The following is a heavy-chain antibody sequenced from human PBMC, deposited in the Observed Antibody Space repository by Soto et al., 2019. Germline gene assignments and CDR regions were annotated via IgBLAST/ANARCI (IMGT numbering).Heavy chain of an antibody. CDR2: IWYDGSIK. CDR3: ARDHGDGLDY. J-gene: IGHJ4*02. Sequence: QVQLVESGGGVVQPGRSLRLSCAASGFTFSSYGMHWVRQAPGKGLEGVAVIWYDGSIKYYSDSVKGRFTISRDNSKNTLYLQMNSLRAEDTAVYYCARDHGDGLDYWGQGTLVTVSS. CDR1: GFTFSSYG. D-gene: IGHD4-17*01. V-gene: IGHV3-33*01.